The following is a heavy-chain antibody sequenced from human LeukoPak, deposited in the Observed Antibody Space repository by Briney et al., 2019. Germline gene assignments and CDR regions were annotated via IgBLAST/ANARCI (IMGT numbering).Heavy chain of an antibody. Sequence: GGSLRLSCAVSGITLSNYGMSWVRQPPGKGLEWVAGISDSGGRTNYADSVKGRFTNSRDNPKNTLILQMNSLRPEDTAVYFCAKRGVVIRVILVGFHKEAYYFDSWGQGALVTVSS. V-gene: IGHV3-23*01. J-gene: IGHJ4*02. CDR3: AKRGVVIRVILVGFHKEAYYFDS. D-gene: IGHD3-22*01. CDR2: ISDSGGRT. CDR1: GITLSNYG.